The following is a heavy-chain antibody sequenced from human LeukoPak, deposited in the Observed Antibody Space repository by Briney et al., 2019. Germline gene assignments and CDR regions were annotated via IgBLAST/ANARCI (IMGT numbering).Heavy chain of an antibody. CDR1: GFTFSSYA. D-gene: IGHD3-10*01. Sequence: GGSLRLSCAASGFTFSSYAMSWVRQAPGKGLEWVSAISGSGGSTYYADSVKGRFTISRDNSKNTLYLQMNSLRAEDTAVYYCAKDNRTAAMVQGNFDYWGQGTLVTVSS. J-gene: IGHJ4*02. CDR2: ISGSGGST. CDR3: AKDNRTAAMVQGNFDY. V-gene: IGHV3-23*01.